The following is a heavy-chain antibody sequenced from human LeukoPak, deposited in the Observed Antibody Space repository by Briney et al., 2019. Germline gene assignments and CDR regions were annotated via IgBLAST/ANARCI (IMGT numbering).Heavy chain of an antibody. V-gene: IGHV3-9*01. CDR3: AKDRVRGYSYGPSFDY. CDR1: GFTFDDYA. J-gene: IGHJ4*02. D-gene: IGHD5-18*01. Sequence: GGSLRLSCAASGFTFDDYAMHWVRQAPGKGLEWVSGISWNSGRIGYADSVKGRFTISRDNAKNSLYLQMNSLRAEDTALYYCAKDRVRGYSYGPSFDYWGQGTLVTVSS. CDR2: ISWNSGRI.